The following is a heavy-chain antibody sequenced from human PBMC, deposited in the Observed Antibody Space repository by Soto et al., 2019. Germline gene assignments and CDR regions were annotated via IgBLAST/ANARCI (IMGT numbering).Heavy chain of an antibody. CDR2: INPSGGST. J-gene: IGHJ2*01. CDR3: ATIRHTYYYDSSGPRRGYFDL. V-gene: IGHV1-46*01. D-gene: IGHD3-22*01. CDR1: GDTFTSYY. Sequence: ASVKASCKASGDTFTSYYMHWVRQAPGQGLEWMGIINPSGGSTSYAQKFQGRVTMTRDTSTSTVYMELSSLRSEDTAVYYCATIRHTYYYDSSGPRRGYFDLWGRGTLVTVSS.